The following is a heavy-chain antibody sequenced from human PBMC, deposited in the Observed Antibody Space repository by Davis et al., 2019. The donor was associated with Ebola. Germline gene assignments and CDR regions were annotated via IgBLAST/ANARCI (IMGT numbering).Heavy chain of an antibody. CDR3: ARSGTAVAGNGGFDY. CDR1: GDSVSSNSAA. V-gene: IGHV6-1*01. J-gene: IGHJ4*02. Sequence: SQTLSLTCAISGDSVSSNSAAWNWIRQSPSRGLEWLGKTYYRSKWYNDYAVSVKSRITINPDTSKNQFSLQLNSVTPEDTAVYYCARSGTAVAGNGGFDYWGQGTLVTVSS. D-gene: IGHD6-19*01. CDR2: TYYRSKWYN.